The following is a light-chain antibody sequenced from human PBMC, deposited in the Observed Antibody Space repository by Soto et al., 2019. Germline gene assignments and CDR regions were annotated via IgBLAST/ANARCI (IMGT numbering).Light chain of an antibody. CDR1: QSILYSSDNKNY. Sequence: DIVMTQSPDSLAVSLGERATINCKSSQSILYSSDNKNYLAWYQQKPGQPPKLLISWASTRESGVPDRFSGSGSGTDFTLTISSLQAEDGAVYYCQQYYRTQLTFGGGTKVEIK. V-gene: IGKV4-1*01. CDR2: WAS. CDR3: QQYYRTQLT. J-gene: IGKJ4*01.